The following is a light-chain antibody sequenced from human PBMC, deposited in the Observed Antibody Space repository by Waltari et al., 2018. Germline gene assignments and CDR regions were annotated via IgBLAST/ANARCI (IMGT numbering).Light chain of an antibody. CDR2: DVS. CDR3: SSYRSDNTLI. V-gene: IGLV2-14*03. Sequence: QSALTQPAPVSGSPGQSLTLSCTATSSDVGAYNYVSWSQQHPGKVPKLMIYDVSQRPSGISSRFSASKSGNAASLAISGLQFEDEADYYCSSYRSDNTLIFGGGTKLTVL. CDR1: SSDVGAYNY. J-gene: IGLJ2*01.